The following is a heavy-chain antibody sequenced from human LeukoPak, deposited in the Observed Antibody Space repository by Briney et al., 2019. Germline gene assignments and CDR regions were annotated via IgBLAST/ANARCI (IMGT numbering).Heavy chain of an antibody. CDR2: ISSSSSYI. CDR1: GFTFSSYS. J-gene: IGHJ4*02. Sequence: PGGSLRLSCAASGFTFSSYSMNWVRQAPGKGLEWVSSISSSSSYIYYADSVKGRFTISRDSAKNSLYLQMNSLRAEDTAVYYCARDPYVVGATNSFDYWGQGTLVTVSS. V-gene: IGHV3-21*01. CDR3: ARDPYVVGATNSFDY. D-gene: IGHD1-26*01.